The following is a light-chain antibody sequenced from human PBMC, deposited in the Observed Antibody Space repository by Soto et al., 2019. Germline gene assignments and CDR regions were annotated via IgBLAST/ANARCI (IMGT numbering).Light chain of an antibody. CDR2: GAS. V-gene: IGKV3-20*01. CDR3: QQYSSSPLT. CDR1: QSVSSSY. Sequence: EIVLTQSPGTLSLSPGERATLSCRASQSVSSSYLAWYQQKPGQAPRLLIYGASSRATGIPARFSGSGSGTDFTLTISSLQPEDFAVYYCQQYSSSPLTFGQGTKVEIK. J-gene: IGKJ1*01.